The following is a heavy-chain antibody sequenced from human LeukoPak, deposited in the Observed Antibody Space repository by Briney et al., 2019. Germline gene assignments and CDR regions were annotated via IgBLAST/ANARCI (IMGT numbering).Heavy chain of an antibody. Sequence: GGSLRLSCAASGFSFSDYAMIWVRQAPGKGLQWVAGIRGSATKTYYSDSVEGRFTISRDNSKSTVFLQMTSLRAEDTAVYYCAKDTKTEYGTSYLNWFDSWGQGTLVTVSS. CDR3: AKDTKTEYGTSYLNWFDS. J-gene: IGHJ5*01. V-gene: IGHV3-23*01. CDR2: IRGSATKT. CDR1: GFSFSDYA. D-gene: IGHD6-13*01.